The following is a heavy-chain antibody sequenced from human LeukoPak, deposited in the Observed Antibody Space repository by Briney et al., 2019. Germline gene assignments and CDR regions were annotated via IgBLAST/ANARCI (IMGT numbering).Heavy chain of an antibody. V-gene: IGHV4-34*01. CDR2: INHSGST. Sequence: SETLSLTYAVYGGSFSGYYWSWIRQPPGKGLEWIGEINHSGSTNYNPSLKSRVTISVDTSKNQFSLKLSSVTAADTAVYYCARAAVGLDYWGQGTLVTVSS. J-gene: IGHJ4*02. D-gene: IGHD1-26*01. CDR3: ARAAVGLDY. CDR1: GGSFSGYY.